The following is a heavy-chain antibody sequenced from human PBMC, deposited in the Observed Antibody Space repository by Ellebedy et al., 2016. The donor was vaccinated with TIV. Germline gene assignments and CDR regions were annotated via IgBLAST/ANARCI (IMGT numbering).Heavy chain of an antibody. J-gene: IGHJ3*02. CDR2: ISWDGGST. Sequence: GESLKISXAASGFTFDDYTMHWVRQAPGKGLEWVSLISWDGGSTYYADSVKGRFTISRDNSKNTLYLQMNSLRAEDTAVYYCATSTGGGQIWGQGTMVTVSS. D-gene: IGHD1-14*01. CDR3: ATSTGGGQI. CDR1: GFTFDDYT. V-gene: IGHV3-43*01.